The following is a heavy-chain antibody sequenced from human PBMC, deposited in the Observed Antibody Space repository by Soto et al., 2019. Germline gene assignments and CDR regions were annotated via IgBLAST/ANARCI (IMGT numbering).Heavy chain of an antibody. D-gene: IGHD5-18*01. Sequence: SQMLSLACSVWDGYSCCYDWCRIRQPQGKGLEWIGEINHSGSTNYNPSLKSRVTISVDTSKNQFSLKLSSVTAADTAVYYCARGGYSYGDDGAEYYYYYMDVWGKGTTVTVSS. CDR1: DGYSCCYD. J-gene: IGHJ6*03. V-gene: IGHV4-34*01. CDR3: ARGGYSYGDDGAEYYYYYMDV. CDR2: INHSGST.